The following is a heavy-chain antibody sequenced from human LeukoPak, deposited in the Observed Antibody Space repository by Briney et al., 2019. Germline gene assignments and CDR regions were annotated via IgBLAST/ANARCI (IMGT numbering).Heavy chain of an antibody. CDR2: ISYDGSNK. CDR3: AKEDESWGSISH. J-gene: IGHJ4*02. D-gene: IGHD7-27*01. CDR1: GFTFSSYG. Sequence: GRSLRLSCAASGFTFSSYGMHWVRQAPGKGLEWVAVISYDGSNKYYADSVKGRFTISRDNSKNTLYLQMNSLRAEDTAVYYCAKEDESWGSISHWGRGTLVTVSS. V-gene: IGHV3-30*18.